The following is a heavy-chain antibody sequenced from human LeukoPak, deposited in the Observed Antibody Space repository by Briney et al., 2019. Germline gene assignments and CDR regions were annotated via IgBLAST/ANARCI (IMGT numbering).Heavy chain of an antibody. CDR1: GYTFTGYY. D-gene: IGHD5-24*01. J-gene: IGHJ4*02. V-gene: IGHV1-2*04. Sequence: GASVKVSCKASGYTFTGYYMHWVRQAPGQGLEWMGWINPNSGGTNYAQKFQGWVTMTRDTSISTAYMELSRLRSDDTAVYYCARAGKHGYNNVGPSDYWGQGTLVTVSS. CDR2: INPNSGGT. CDR3: ARAGKHGYNNVGPSDY.